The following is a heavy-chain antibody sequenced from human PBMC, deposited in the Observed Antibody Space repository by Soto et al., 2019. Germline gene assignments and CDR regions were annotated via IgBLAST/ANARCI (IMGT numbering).Heavy chain of an antibody. CDR2: LSGTGDSA. J-gene: IGHJ4*02. Sequence: EVQLLESGGGLVQPGGSLRLSCAASGFTFSSYALSWVRQAPGKGLEWVSALSGTGDSADCANSVKGRFTISRDDSKTTLYLVMSSLRVEDTAIYYCARDNGNYGSGSFAHWGQGTLVTVSS. D-gene: IGHD3-10*01. CDR3: ARDNGNYGSGSFAH. V-gene: IGHV3-23*01. CDR1: GFTFSSYA.